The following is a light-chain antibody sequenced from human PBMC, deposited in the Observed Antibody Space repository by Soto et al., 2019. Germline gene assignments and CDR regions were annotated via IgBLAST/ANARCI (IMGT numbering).Light chain of an antibody. CDR3: QQYLSLLT. V-gene: IGKV1-33*01. CDR1: QDISNY. J-gene: IGKJ4*01. Sequence: DIQMTQSPSYLPASVGDRVTISCQASQDISNYVTWYQQKPGKAPKLLIYTASNLETGVPSRFSGSGSGTQFTFTISGLQPEDIATYYCQQYLSLLTFGGGTKVDIK. CDR2: TAS.